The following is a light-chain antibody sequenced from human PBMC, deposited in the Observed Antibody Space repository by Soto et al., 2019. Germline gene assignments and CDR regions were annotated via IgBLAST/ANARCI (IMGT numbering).Light chain of an antibody. Sequence: DIQMTQSPSFVSASLGDRVTLTCRASQYISIWLAWYQQRLGEAPRLLIFSASTLKNGVPARFSGSGSGTDFTLTISGLQPEDVATCYCQQGRTSPFSFGPGTKV. CDR1: QYISIW. CDR3: QQGRTSPFS. CDR2: SAS. V-gene: IGKV1D-12*01. J-gene: IGKJ3*01.